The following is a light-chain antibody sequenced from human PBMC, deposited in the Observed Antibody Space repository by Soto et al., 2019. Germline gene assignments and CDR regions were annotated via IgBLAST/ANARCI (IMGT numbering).Light chain of an antibody. CDR1: QSVSTY. CDR2: DAS. V-gene: IGKV3-11*01. Sequence: EIVLTQSPGTLSLSPGERATLSCRASQSVSTYLAWYQQKPGQAPRILIYDASKRATGIPARFSGSGSGTDFTLNITSIESEDFAVYYCQQRSTWPPRLTFGGGTKVDIK. CDR3: QQRSTWPPRLT. J-gene: IGKJ4*01.